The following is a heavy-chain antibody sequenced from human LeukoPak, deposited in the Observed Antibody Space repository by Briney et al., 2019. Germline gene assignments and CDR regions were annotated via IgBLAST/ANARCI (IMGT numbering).Heavy chain of an antibody. CDR2: IYYSGST. CDR3: ATGPRSSGWYLHNYYYYYGMDV. V-gene: IGHV4-59*01. J-gene: IGHJ6*02. Sequence: SETLSLTCTVSGGSISSYYWSWIRQPPGKGLEWIGYIYYSGSTNYNPPLKSRVTISVDTSKNQFSLKLSSVTAADTAVYYCATGPRSSGWYLHNYYYYYGMDVWGQGTTVTVSS. D-gene: IGHD6-19*01. CDR1: GGSISSYY.